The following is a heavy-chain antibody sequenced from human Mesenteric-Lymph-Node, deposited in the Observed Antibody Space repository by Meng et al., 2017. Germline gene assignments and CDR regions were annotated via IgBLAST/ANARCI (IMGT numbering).Heavy chain of an antibody. J-gene: IGHJ4*02. CDR1: GGSISSSNW. CDR2: IYHSGST. CDR3: ASFPPPGKQWLVTDY. D-gene: IGHD6-19*01. V-gene: IGHV4-4*02. Sequence: GPLQESGPGLVKPSGTLSLTCAVSGGSISSSNWWSWVRQPPGKGLEWIGEIYHSGSTNYNPSLKSRVTISVDKSKNQFSLKLSSVTAADTAVYYCASFPPPGKQWLVTDYWGQGTLVTVSS.